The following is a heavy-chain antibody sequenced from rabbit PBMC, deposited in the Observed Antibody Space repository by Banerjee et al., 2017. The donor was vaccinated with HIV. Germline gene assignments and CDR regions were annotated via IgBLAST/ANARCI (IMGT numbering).Heavy chain of an antibody. D-gene: IGHD2-1*01. J-gene: IGHJ2*01. Sequence: QEQLEESGGDLVKPGASLTLTCTASGFSFSSGYDMCWVRQAPGKGLEWIACIYTSNGRTYYASWAKGRFTISKTSSTTVTLQMTSLTAADTATYFCARSVGGGDFSAFDPWGPGTLVTVS. V-gene: IGHV1S45*01. CDR3: ARSVGGGDFSAFDP. CDR1: GFSFSSGYD. CDR2: IYTSNGRT.